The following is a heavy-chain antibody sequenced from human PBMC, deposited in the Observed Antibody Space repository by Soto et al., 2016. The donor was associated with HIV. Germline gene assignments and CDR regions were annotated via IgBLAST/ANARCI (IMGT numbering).Heavy chain of an antibody. CDR1: GFTVTSYY. V-gene: IGHV3-53*02. CDR2: IYGGGVV. J-gene: IGHJ3*02. D-gene: IGHD3-10*01. CDR3: VRGNFYYGSGDRTGGFDI. Sequence: DVKLEETGGGLIQPGGSLTLSCAVSGFTVTSYYMNWVRQAPGKGLEWVSVIYGGGVVFYAESLKGRFTISRDNSNNTLNLHMHSLGPEDTAMYYCVRGNFYYGSGDRTGGFDIWGQGTMVIVSS.